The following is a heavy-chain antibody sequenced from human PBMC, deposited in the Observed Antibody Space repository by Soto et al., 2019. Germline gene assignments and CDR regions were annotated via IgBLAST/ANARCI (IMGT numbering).Heavy chain of an antibody. CDR2: INHSGST. Sequence: TSETLSLTCAVYGGSFSGYYWSWIRQPPGKGLEWIGEINHSGSTNYNPSLKSRVTISVDTSKNQFSLKLSSVTAADTAVYYCARARIVVVVAATPYYFDYWGQGTLVTVSS. V-gene: IGHV4-34*01. D-gene: IGHD2-15*01. J-gene: IGHJ4*02. CDR1: GGSFSGYY. CDR3: ARARIVVVVAATPYYFDY.